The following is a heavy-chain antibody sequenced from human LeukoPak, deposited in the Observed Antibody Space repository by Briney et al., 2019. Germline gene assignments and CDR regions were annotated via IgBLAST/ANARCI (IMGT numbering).Heavy chain of an antibody. J-gene: IGHJ4*02. Sequence: GGSLRLSCAASGFTFSRNWMSWVRQAPGKGPEWVANIKQDGSEKYYVDSVKGRFTISRDNAKMSLYLQMNSLRAEDTAVYYCARDAGSGYFDYWGQGTLVTVSS. CDR3: ARDAGSGYFDY. D-gene: IGHD6-19*01. CDR1: GFTFSRNW. V-gene: IGHV3-7*05. CDR2: IKQDGSEK.